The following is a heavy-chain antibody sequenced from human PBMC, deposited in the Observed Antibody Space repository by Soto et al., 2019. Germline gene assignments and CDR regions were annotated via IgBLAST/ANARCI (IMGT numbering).Heavy chain of an antibody. CDR2: INPSGGST. Sequence: ASVKVSCKASGYTFTSYYMHWVRQAPGQGLEWMGIINPSGGSTSYAQKFQGRVTMTRDTSTSTVYMELSSLRSEDTAVYYCARRGYSYGYYYYGMDVWGQGTTVTVSS. CDR1: GYTFTSYY. J-gene: IGHJ6*02. CDR3: ARRGYSYGYYYYGMDV. V-gene: IGHV1-46*01. D-gene: IGHD5-18*01.